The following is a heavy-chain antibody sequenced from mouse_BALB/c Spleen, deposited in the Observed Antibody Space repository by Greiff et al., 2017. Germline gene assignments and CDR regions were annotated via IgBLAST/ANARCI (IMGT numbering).Heavy chain of an antibody. CDR2: INPSTGYT. V-gene: IGHV1-7*01. CDR3: AQLGLNYYAMDY. Sequence: QVHVKQSGAELAKPGASVKMSCKASGYTFTSYWMHWVKQRPGQGLEWIGYINPSTGYTEYNQKFKDKATLTADKSSSTAYMQLSSLTSEDSAVYYCAQLGLNYYAMDYWGQGTSVTVSS. D-gene: IGHD3-1*01. CDR1: GYTFTSYW. J-gene: IGHJ4*01.